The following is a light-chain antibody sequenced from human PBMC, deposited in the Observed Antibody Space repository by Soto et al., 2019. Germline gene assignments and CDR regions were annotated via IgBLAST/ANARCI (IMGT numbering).Light chain of an antibody. CDR3: QHSTSYSEA. CDR2: KAS. CDR1: QSISNW. V-gene: IGKV1-5*03. Sequence: GARVTVSWWSSQSISNWLAWYQQIPGKAPKLLIYKASTLKSGVPSRFSGIGSGTEFTLTISSLQPDDFATYCCQHSTSYSEAFGQGTML. J-gene: IGKJ2*01.